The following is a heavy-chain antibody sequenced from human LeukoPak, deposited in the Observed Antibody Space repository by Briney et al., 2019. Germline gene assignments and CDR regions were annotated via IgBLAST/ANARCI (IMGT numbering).Heavy chain of an antibody. J-gene: IGHJ5*02. CDR1: GGSISSSSYY. V-gene: IGHV4-39*01. Sequence: SETLSLTCTVSGGSISSSSYYWGWIRQPPGKGLEWIGSIYYSGSTYYNPSLKSRVTISVDTSKNQFSLKLSSVTAADTAVYYCARGVYNYGGHNWFDPWGQGTLVTVSS. CDR3: ARGVYNYGGHNWFDP. CDR2: IYYSGST. D-gene: IGHD5-18*01.